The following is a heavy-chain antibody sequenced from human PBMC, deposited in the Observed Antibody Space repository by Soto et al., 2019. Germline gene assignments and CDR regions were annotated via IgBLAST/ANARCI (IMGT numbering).Heavy chain of an antibody. CDR3: AKDMNYSDSRRDSLY. Sequence: SRVPPAPWKGLKWVSAISGSEGSTYYADSVKGRFTISRDNSKNTLYLQMNSLRAEDTAVYYCAKDMNYSDSRRDSLYWREAILVSVSS. V-gene: IGHV3-23*01. CDR2: ISGSEGST. J-gene: IGHJ4*02. D-gene: IGHD3-22*01.